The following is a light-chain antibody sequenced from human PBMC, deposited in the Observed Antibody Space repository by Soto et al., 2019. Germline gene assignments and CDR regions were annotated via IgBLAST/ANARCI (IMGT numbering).Light chain of an antibody. CDR3: NSFTTSSTYV. CDR1: SSDIGSYNR. V-gene: IGLV2-18*02. J-gene: IGLJ1*01. Sequence: QSVLTQPASVSGSPGQSITISCTGTSSDIGSYNRVSWYQQPPGTAPKLIIYEVNNRPSGVPDRFSGPKSGNTASLTISGLQAEDEADYYCNSFTTSSTYVFGTGTKLTVL. CDR2: EVN.